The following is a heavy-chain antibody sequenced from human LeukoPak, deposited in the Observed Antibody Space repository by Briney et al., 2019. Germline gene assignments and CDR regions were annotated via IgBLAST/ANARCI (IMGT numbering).Heavy chain of an antibody. Sequence: GGSLRLSCVASGFTFSTFGMHWVRQAPGKGLEYVSAISSNGRITYYANTVKGRFTISRDNSKNTLYLQMGSPRAEDMAVYFCTRIKRGSFYYMDVWGKGTTVTVSS. V-gene: IGHV3-64*01. CDR1: GFTFSTFG. D-gene: IGHD3-10*01. CDR3: TRIKRGSFYYMDV. CDR2: ISSNGRIT. J-gene: IGHJ6*03.